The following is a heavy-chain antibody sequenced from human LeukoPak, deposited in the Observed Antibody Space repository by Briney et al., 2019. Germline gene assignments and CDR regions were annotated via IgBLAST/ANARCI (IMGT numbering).Heavy chain of an antibody. CDR2: ISAYNGNT. CDR1: GYTFTSHG. CDR3: ARVFKDIVVVPAAISRYYYYYMDV. J-gene: IGHJ6*03. V-gene: IGHV1-18*01. D-gene: IGHD2-2*02. Sequence: AASVKVSCKASGYTFTSHGISWVRQAPGQGLEWMGWISAYNGNTNYAQKLQGRVTMTTDTSTSTAYMELRSLRSDDTAVYYCARVFKDIVVVPAAISRYYYYYMDVWGKGTTVTVSS.